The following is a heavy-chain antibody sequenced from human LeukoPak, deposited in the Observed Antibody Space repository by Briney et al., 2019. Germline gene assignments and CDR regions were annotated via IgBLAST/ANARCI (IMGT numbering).Heavy chain of an antibody. Sequence: SETLSLTCTVSGGSISSYYWGWIRQPPGKGLEWIGSIYYSGSTYYNPSLKSRVTISVDTSKNQFSLKLSSVTAADTAVYYCARARGYSYGYLDYWGQGTLVTVSS. J-gene: IGHJ4*02. V-gene: IGHV4-39*07. D-gene: IGHD5-18*01. CDR3: ARARGYSYGYLDY. CDR2: IYYSGST. CDR1: GGSISSYY.